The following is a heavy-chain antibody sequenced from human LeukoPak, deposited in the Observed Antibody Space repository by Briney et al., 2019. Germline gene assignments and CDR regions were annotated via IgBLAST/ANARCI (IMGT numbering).Heavy chain of an antibody. CDR2: IKQDGSEK. J-gene: IGHJ4*02. Sequence: GGSLRLSCAASGFTFSSYWMSWVRQAPGKGLEWVANIKQDGSEKYYVDSVKGRFTISRDNAKNSLYLQMNSLRAEDTALYYCAKDISAEAVAGNSDYWGQGTLVTVSS. V-gene: IGHV3-7*03. CDR3: AKDISAEAVAGNSDY. CDR1: GFTFSSYW. D-gene: IGHD6-19*01.